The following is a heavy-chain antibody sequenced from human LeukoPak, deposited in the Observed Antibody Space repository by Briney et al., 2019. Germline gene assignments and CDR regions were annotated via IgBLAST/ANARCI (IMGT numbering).Heavy chain of an antibody. CDR2: MNPNSGNT. J-gene: IGHJ4*02. D-gene: IGHD3-22*01. CDR1: GYTFTSYD. Sequence: ASVKVSCKASGYTFTSYDINWVRQATGQGLEWMGWMNPNSGNTGYAQKFQGRVTITRNTSISTAYMELSSLRSEDTAVYYCARDYDNTGFYRYWGQGTLVTVSS. CDR3: ARDYDNTGFYRY. V-gene: IGHV1-8*03.